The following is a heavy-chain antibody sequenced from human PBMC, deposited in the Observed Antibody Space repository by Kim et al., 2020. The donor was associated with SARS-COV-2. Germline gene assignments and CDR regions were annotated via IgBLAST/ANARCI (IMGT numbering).Heavy chain of an antibody. Sequence: GGSLRLSCAASGFTFGDYAMHWVRQAPGKGLEWVSGISWNSGSIGYADSVKGRFTISRDNAKNSLYLQMNSLRAEDTALYYCATSSSWYRFYYWGQGTLVTVSS. CDR3: ATSSSWYRFYY. J-gene: IGHJ4*02. CDR1: GFTFGDYA. D-gene: IGHD6-13*01. V-gene: IGHV3-9*01. CDR2: ISWNSGSI.